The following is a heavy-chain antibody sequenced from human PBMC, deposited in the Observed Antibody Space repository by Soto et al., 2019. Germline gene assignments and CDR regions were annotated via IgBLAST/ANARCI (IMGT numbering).Heavy chain of an antibody. CDR3: ATDPQAVADNWFDP. D-gene: IGHD6-19*01. CDR1: GFTFSSYG. J-gene: IGHJ5*02. Sequence: QVQLVESGGGVVQPGRSLRLSCAASGFTFSSYGMHWVRQAPGKGLEWVAVISYDGSNKYYADSVKGRFTISRDNYKNTLYLQMNSLRAEDTAVSYCATDPQAVADNWFDPWGQGTLVTVSS. V-gene: IGHV3-30*03. CDR2: ISYDGSNK.